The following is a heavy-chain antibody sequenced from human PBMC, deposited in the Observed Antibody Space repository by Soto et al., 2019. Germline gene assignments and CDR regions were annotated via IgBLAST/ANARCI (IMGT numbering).Heavy chain of an antibody. Sequence: QVQLVQSGAEVKKPGASVKVSCKASGYTFTSYGISWVRQAPGQGLEWMGWISAYKGNTNYAQKIQGRVTMTTDTSTSTAYMERRSLRSDDTAVYYCARVRGDIVVVPAATPDYYYGMDVWGQGTTVTVSS. V-gene: IGHV1-18*01. CDR1: GYTFTSYG. CDR2: ISAYKGNT. D-gene: IGHD2-2*01. J-gene: IGHJ6*02. CDR3: ARVRGDIVVVPAATPDYYYGMDV.